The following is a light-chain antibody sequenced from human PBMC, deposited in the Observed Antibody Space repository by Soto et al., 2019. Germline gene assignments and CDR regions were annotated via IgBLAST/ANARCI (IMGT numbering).Light chain of an antibody. CDR3: QSADISGSWV. CDR2: EDT. Sequence: SYELRQPPSVSVSPGQTARITFSGDVLPKQYAYWYQQRPGQAPVLVIYEDTKRPSGVPERFSGSSSGTIATLTVSGVQAEDEADYYCQSADISGSWVFGGGTKLTV. V-gene: IGLV3-25*02. J-gene: IGLJ3*02. CDR1: VLPKQY.